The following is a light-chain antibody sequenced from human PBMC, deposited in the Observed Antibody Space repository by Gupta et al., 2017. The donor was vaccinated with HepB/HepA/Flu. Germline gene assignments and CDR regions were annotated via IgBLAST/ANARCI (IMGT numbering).Light chain of an antibody. J-gene: IGKJ1*01. CDR3: QRYNSYSGT. CDR2: KAS. CDR1: QSISSW. Sequence: DIQMRQSPTTLCASVGDRVTITCRASQSISSWLAWYQQKPGKAPNLLLYKASSLESGVPSRFSGSGFGTEFTLTVSGLQPVDFANYYCQRYNSYSGTFGQGTKVESK. V-gene: IGKV1-5*03.